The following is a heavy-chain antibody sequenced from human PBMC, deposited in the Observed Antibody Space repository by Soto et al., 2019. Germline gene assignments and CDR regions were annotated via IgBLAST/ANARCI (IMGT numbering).Heavy chain of an antibody. J-gene: IGHJ5*02. CDR3: ARGAYSSSWYSNWFDP. CDR1: GFTFSSYS. D-gene: IGHD6-13*01. V-gene: IGHV3-21*01. CDR2: ISSSSSYI. Sequence: PGGSLRLSCAASGFTFSSYSMNWVRQAPGKGLEWVSSISSSSSYIYYADSVKGRFTISRDNARNSLYLQMNSLRAEDTAVYYCARGAYSSSWYSNWFDPWGQGTLVTVS.